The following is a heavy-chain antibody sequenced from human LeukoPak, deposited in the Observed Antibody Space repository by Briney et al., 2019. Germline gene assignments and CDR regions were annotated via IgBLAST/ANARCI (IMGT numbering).Heavy chain of an antibody. D-gene: IGHD3-10*01. Sequence: GWSLTLSCAASGFTFSSYAMSWLRQPPAKGLEWVSAISGRGGNTYYADSVKSRFTISRDNSKNTLYLQMNSLRAEDTAVYYCASYEQLSYNRSFQHWGQGTLVTVSS. CDR1: GFTFSSYA. V-gene: IGHV3-23*01. CDR2: ISGRGGNT. CDR3: ASYEQLSYNRSFQH. J-gene: IGHJ1*01.